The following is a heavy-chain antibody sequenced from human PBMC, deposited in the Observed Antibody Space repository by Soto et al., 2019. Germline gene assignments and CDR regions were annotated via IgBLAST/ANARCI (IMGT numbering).Heavy chain of an antibody. CDR3: ARVGPWVPYYYDSSPYTFENWFDP. CDR2: IHYSGTS. J-gene: IGHJ5*02. CDR1: GDSISSSSQY. Sequence: SETLSLTCIVSGDSISSSSQYWVWIRQPPGKGLEWIGSIHYSGTSYYNPSLKSRVTIFVDMTNNHVSLILNSVTAADTAVYYCARVGPWVPYYYDSSPYTFENWFDPWGQGTLVTVSS. D-gene: IGHD3-22*01. V-gene: IGHV4-39*02.